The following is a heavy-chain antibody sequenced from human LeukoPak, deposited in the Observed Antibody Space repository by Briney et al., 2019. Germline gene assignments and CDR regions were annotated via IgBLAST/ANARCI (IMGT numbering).Heavy chain of an antibody. CDR2: IIPIFGTA. V-gene: IGHV1-69*05. J-gene: IGHJ5*02. CDR3: ARDYSGEWEQLTGWWFDP. CDR1: GGTFSSYA. D-gene: IGHD1-26*01. Sequence: SVKVSCKASGGTFSSYAISWGRQAPGQGLEWMGGIIPIFGTANYAQKFQGRVTVTRDMSTRTVYMELRDLRPEDTAVYYCARDYSGEWEQLTGWWFDPWGQGTLVIVSS.